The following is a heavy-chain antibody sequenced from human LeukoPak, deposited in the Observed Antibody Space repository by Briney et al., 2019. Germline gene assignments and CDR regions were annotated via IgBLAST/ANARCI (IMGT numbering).Heavy chain of an antibody. CDR1: GGSISSSSYY. CDR2: IYYRGSA. J-gene: IGHJ4*02. D-gene: IGHD3-10*01. CDR3: ARAGNYYTSGSYLGY. V-gene: IGHV4-61*01. Sequence: SETLSLTCTVSGGSISSSSYYWSWIRQPPGKGLEWIGYIYYRGSANYNPSLKSRVTISVDTSKNQFSLKLSSVTAADTAVYYCARAGNYYTSGSYLGYWGQGTLVTVSS.